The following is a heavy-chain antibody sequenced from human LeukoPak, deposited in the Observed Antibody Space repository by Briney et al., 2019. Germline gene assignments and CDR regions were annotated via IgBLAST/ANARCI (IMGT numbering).Heavy chain of an antibody. D-gene: IGHD2-15*01. CDR1: GFTFSSYW. V-gene: IGHV3-7*01. CDR3: ARDAFSCSGGSCYSGDLDY. J-gene: IGHJ4*02. CDR2: IKQDGSEK. Sequence: GGSLRLSCAASGFTFSSYWMSWVRQAPGKGLEWVANIKQDGSEKYYVDSVKGRFTISRDNAKNSLYLQKNSLRAEDTAVYYCARDAFSCSGGSCYSGDLDYWGQGTLVTVSS.